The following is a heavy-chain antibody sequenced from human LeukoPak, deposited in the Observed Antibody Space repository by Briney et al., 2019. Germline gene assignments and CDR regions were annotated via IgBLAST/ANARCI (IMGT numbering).Heavy chain of an antibody. D-gene: IGHD3-10*01. Sequence: GSSVKVSCKASGGTFSNYVIDWVRQAPGQGLEWMGGIIPIFATADYAQKFQGRVTITADESTSTAYMELSSLRSEDTAVYYCAVGVRGSGSYRIWGHAFDTWGQGTMVTVSS. V-gene: IGHV1-69*01. CDR1: GGTFSNYV. J-gene: IGHJ3*02. CDR3: AVGVRGSGSYRIWGHAFDT. CDR2: IIPIFATA.